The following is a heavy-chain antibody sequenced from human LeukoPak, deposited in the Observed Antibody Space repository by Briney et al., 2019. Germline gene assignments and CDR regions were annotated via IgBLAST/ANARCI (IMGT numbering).Heavy chain of an antibody. Sequence: ASVKVSCKASGYTFTSYGISWVRQAPGQGLEWMGGIIPIFGTANYAQKFQGRVTITADESTSTAYMELSSLRSEDTAVYYCARALNYYDSSGYFFSYYYMDVWGKGTTVTISS. CDR2: IIPIFGTA. D-gene: IGHD3-22*01. J-gene: IGHJ6*03. CDR1: GYTFTSYG. V-gene: IGHV1-69*13. CDR3: ARALNYYDSSGYFFSYYYMDV.